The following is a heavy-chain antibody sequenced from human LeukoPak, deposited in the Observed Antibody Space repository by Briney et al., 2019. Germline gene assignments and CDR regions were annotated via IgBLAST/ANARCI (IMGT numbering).Heavy chain of an antibody. D-gene: IGHD3-10*01. J-gene: IGHJ6*02. Sequence: ASVKVSCKASGYTFASYAMHWVRQAPGQRLEWMGWINAGNGNTKYSQKFQGRVTITRDTSASTAYMELSSLRSEDTAVYYCARVEQRLLWFGEFDYYYYGMDVWGQGTTVTVSS. CDR2: INAGNGNT. CDR1: GYTFASYA. V-gene: IGHV1-3*01. CDR3: ARVEQRLLWFGEFDYYYYGMDV.